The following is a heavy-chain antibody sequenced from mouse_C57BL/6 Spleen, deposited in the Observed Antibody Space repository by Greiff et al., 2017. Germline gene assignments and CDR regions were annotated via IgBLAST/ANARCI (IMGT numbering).Heavy chain of an antibody. CDR2: IYPGDGDT. J-gene: IGHJ4*01. V-gene: IGHV1-82*01. D-gene: IGHD2-3*01. Sequence: VQLQQSGPELVKPGASVKISCKASGYAFSSSWMNWVKQRPGKGLEWIGRIYPGDGDTNYNGKFKGKATLTADKSSSTAYMQLSSLTSEDSAVYFCARWLLHARDYWGQGTSVTVSS. CDR1: GYAFSSSW. CDR3: ARWLLHARDY.